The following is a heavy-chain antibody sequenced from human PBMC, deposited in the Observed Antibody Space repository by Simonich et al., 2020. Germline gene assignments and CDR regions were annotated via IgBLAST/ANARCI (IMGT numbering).Heavy chain of an antibody. CDR2: IFHRGIT. J-gene: IGHJ6*02. V-gene: IGHV4-38-2*01. CDR1: GYSLSSGYY. D-gene: IGHD6-13*01. CDR3: ARVGYSNYYYYGMDV. Sequence: QVQLQESGPGLVKPSETLSLTCAVSGYSLSSGYYWGWIRQPPGKGLEWIGSIFHRGITHYNPSLKSRVTISVDTSKNQFSLKLSSVTAADTAVYYCARVGYSNYYYYGMDVWGQGTTVTVSS.